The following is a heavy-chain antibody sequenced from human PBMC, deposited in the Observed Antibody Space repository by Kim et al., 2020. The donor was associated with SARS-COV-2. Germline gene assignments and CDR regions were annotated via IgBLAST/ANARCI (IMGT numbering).Heavy chain of an antibody. Sequence: GGSLRLSCAASGFTFSSYAMSWVRQAPGKGLEWVSAISGSGGSTYYADSVKGRFTISRDNSKNTLYLQMNSLRAEDTAVYYCAKKSSGYYPPPAGLLDYWGQGTLVTVSS. CDR2: ISGSGGST. D-gene: IGHD3-22*01. CDR1: GFTFSSYA. CDR3: AKKSSGYYPPPAGLLDY. V-gene: IGHV3-23*01. J-gene: IGHJ4*02.